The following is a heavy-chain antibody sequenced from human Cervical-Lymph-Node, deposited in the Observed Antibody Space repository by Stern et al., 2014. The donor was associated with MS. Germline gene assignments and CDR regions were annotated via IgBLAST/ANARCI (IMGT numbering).Heavy chain of an antibody. V-gene: IGHV5-51*03. CDR3: ARPPPRRKWDDPNYGMDV. CDR2: IYPDDSDI. J-gene: IGHJ6*02. D-gene: IGHD1-1*01. CDR1: GYTFTNNW. Sequence: EVQLLESGAEVKKPGESLKISCKGSGYTFTNNWIAWVRQMPGKGLEWMGIIYPDDSDIRYSPSLQGQVTISADKSISTAYLQCGSLKAADSAVYYCARPPPRRKWDDPNYGMDVWGQGTTVTVSS.